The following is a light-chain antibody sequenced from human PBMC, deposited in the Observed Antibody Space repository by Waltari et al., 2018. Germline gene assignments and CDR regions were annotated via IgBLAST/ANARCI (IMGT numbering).Light chain of an antibody. CDR3: QQYNNWPSLYT. V-gene: IGKV3-15*01. Sequence: EIVMTPSPATLSVSPGERATLSFRASQSVSSNLAWYQQKPGQAPRLLIYGASTRATGIPARFSGSGSGTEFTLTISSLQSEDFAVYYCQQYNNWPSLYTFGQGTKLEIK. J-gene: IGKJ2*01. CDR1: QSVSSN. CDR2: GAS.